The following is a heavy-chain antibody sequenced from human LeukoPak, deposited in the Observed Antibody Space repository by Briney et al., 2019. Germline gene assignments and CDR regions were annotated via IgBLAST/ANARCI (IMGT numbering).Heavy chain of an antibody. CDR2: ISGSGGNT. Sequence: GGSLGLSCAASGFTFSSYGMHWVRQAPGKGLGWVSAISGSGGNTYYADSVKGRFTISRDSSKNTLYLQMNSLRAEDTAVYYCAKGELWDSSGYDAFDIWGQGTMVTVSS. V-gene: IGHV3-23*01. CDR3: AKGELWDSSGYDAFDI. D-gene: IGHD3-22*01. CDR1: GFTFSSYG. J-gene: IGHJ3*02.